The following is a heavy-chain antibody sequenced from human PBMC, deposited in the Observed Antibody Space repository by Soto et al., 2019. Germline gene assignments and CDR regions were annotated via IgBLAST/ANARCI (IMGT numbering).Heavy chain of an antibody. V-gene: IGHV3-30-3*01. CDR3: ARRYKDGRRDCISTSCLFDP. Sequence: QVQLVESGGGVVQPGWSLRLSCAASGFTFGTYAMHWVRQAPGRGLEWVAVISYDGANKYYADSVKGRFTISRDNSQNTPYPXMDSLRAEDTAVYYCARRYKDGRRDCISTSCLFDPWGQGTLVTVSS. CDR1: GFTFGTYA. CDR2: ISYDGANK. J-gene: IGHJ5*02. D-gene: IGHD2-2*01.